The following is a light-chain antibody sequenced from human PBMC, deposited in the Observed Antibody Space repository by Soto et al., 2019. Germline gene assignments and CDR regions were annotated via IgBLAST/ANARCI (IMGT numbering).Light chain of an antibody. CDR3: CAYSTSGTHV. CDR1: SSDVGGYNY. CDR2: DVS. J-gene: IGLJ1*01. Sequence: QSVLTQPASVSGSPGQSIAISCTGTSSDVGGYNYVSWYQQHPGKAPKLMIYDVSNRPSGISTRFSGSKSGNTASLTISGLQAEDEADYYCCAYSTSGTHVFGTGTKVTVL. V-gene: IGLV2-14*03.